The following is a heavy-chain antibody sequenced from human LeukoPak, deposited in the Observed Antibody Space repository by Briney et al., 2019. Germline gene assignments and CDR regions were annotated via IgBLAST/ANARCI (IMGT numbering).Heavy chain of an antibody. J-gene: IGHJ3*02. Sequence: PGGSLRLSCAASGFTFSSYSMNWVRQAPGKGLEWVSAISGSGGSTYYADSVKGRFTISRDNSKNTLYLQMNSLRAEDTAVYYCARIMEYYYNSSGYGHAFDIWGQGTMVTVSS. CDR1: GFTFSSYS. D-gene: IGHD3-22*01. CDR2: ISGSGGST. CDR3: ARIMEYYYNSSGYGHAFDI. V-gene: IGHV3-23*01.